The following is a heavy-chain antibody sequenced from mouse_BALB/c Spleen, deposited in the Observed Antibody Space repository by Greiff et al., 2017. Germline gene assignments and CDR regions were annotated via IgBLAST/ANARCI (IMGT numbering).Heavy chain of an antibody. V-gene: IGHV5-6-5*01. CDR3: ARGQDYRYDVAMDY. D-gene: IGHD2-14*01. Sequence: EVMLVESGGGLVKPGGSLKLSCAASGFTFSSYAMSWVRQTPEKRLEWVASISSGGSTYYPDSVKGRFTISRDNARNILYLQMSSLRSEDTAMYYCARGQDYRYDVAMDYWGQGTSVTVSS. CDR2: ISSGGST. CDR1: GFTFSSYA. J-gene: IGHJ4*01.